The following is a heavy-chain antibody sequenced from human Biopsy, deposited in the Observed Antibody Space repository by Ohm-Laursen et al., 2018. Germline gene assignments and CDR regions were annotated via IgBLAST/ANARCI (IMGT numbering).Heavy chain of an antibody. J-gene: IGHJ6*02. D-gene: IGHD3-10*01. V-gene: IGHV1-8*01. Sequence: ASSVKVSCKASGYTFTSYDIKWVRQATGQGLEYLGWMNPNSGNTGYAQKFQGRVTMTRNTSVSTAYMDLSSLRSDDTAVYFCARAGVWFGDRLEDYGMDVWGQGTTVTVSS. CDR1: GYTFTSYD. CDR3: ARAGVWFGDRLEDYGMDV. CDR2: MNPNSGNT.